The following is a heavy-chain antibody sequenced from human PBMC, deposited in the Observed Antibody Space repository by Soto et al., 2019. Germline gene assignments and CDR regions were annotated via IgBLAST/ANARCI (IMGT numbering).Heavy chain of an antibody. CDR1: GYTFTSYD. J-gene: IGHJ6*03. CDR2: MNANSGNT. CDR3: ARALQTVLRYFGWLPNTNYCYYMDV. D-gene: IGHD3-9*01. V-gene: IGHV1-8*01. Sequence: QVQLVRSGAEVKKPGASVKVSCKASGYTFTSYDINWVRQATGQGLEWMGWMNANSGNTGYAQKCQSKVTMTRNTSIRTAYMELISLISGDTAVYYCARALQTVLRYFGWLPNTNYCYYMDVWGKGTTVTVSS.